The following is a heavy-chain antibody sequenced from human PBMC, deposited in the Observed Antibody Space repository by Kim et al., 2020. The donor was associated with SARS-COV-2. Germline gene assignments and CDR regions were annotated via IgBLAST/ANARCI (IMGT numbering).Heavy chain of an antibody. J-gene: IGHJ4*02. D-gene: IGHD1-26*01. V-gene: IGHV3-11*01. CDR3: ARGRSGSDYRGYFDY. Sequence: GGSLRLSCAASGFTFSDYYMSWIRQAPGKGLEWVSYISDSGSTIYYADSVKGRFTISRDNAKNSLHLQMNSLRAEDTAVYYCARGRSGSDYRGYFDYWGQGTLVTVSS. CDR1: GFTFSDYY. CDR2: ISDSGSTI.